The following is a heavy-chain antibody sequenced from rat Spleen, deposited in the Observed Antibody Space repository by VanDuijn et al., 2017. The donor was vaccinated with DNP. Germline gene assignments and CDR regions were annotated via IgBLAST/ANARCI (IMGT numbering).Heavy chain of an antibody. CDR1: RFTFSDYN. CDR2: ISSDGGNT. V-gene: IGHV5-20*01. D-gene: IGHD4-1*01. J-gene: IGHJ1*01. CDR3: TTEGDISSYWYFDF. Sequence: EVQLVESGGGLVQPGRSLKLSCAASRFTFSDYNMAWVRQAPKKGLEWVATISSDGGNTYYRDSVKGRFTISRDNAKSSLYLQMDSLRSEDTATYYCTTEGDISSYWYFDFWGPGTMVTVSS.